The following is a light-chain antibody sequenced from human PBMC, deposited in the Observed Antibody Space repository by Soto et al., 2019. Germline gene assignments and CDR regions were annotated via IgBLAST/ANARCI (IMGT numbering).Light chain of an antibody. J-gene: IGKJ3*01. Sequence: IQLTQSPSSLSSSVGDRVTITCRASQGISSYLAWYQQKPGKAPKLLIYAASTLQSGVPSRFSGSGSGTDFTLTINSLQPEDFANYYWQQLNGDPLFTFGPGTTVDIK. V-gene: IGKV1-9*01. CDR3: QQLNGDPLFT. CDR2: AAS. CDR1: QGISSY.